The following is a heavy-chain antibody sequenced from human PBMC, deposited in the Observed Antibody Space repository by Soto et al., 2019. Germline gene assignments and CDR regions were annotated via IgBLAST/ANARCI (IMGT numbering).Heavy chain of an antibody. Sequence: PGGSLRLSCVVSGFTFSSYGMHWVRQAPGKGLEWVAVISYDGSNKYYADSVKGRFTISRDNSKNTLFLQMNSLRAGVTAVYFCAKDSLGSILPCMDVWGQGTTVTVSS. D-gene: IGHD2-15*01. CDR2: ISYDGSNK. CDR3: AKDSLGSILPCMDV. J-gene: IGHJ6*02. CDR1: GFTFSSYG. V-gene: IGHV3-30*18.